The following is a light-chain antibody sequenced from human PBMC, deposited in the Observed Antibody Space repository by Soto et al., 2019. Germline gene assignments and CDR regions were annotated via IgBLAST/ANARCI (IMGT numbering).Light chain of an antibody. V-gene: IGKV1-5*01. CDR3: QQYDDYPLT. CDR2: DAS. CDR1: QSVRSW. J-gene: IGKJ4*01. Sequence: DIQMTQSPSTLSASVGDRVTVTCRASQSVRSWLAWYQQKPGKAPKFLIYDASTLESGVPSRFSGSGSGTEFTLTISSLQPDDFATYYCQQYDDYPLTFGGGTKVEI.